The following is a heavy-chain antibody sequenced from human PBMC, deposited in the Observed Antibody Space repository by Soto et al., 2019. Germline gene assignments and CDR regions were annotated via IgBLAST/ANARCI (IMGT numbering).Heavy chain of an antibody. V-gene: IGHV4-4*02. D-gene: IGHD3-22*01. J-gene: IGHJ4*02. CDR3: ARDISSDPLFGY. CDR2: IYHSGDT. Sequence: QVQLEESGPGLVRPSGTLSLTCAVSGGSISSSNWWSWVRQPPGKGLEWIGDIYHSGDTNYNPSLETRVTMSIDKSKNQFSLKLNSVTAADTAVYYCARDISSDPLFGYWGQGALVTVSS. CDR1: GGSISSSNW.